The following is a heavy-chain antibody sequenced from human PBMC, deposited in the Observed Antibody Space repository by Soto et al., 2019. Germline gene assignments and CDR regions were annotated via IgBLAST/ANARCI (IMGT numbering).Heavy chain of an antibody. V-gene: IGHV3-48*03. D-gene: IGHD2-15*01. CDR1: GFTFSGYA. CDR2: MSSRGSLI. Sequence: EVQLVESGGGWVQPGGSLRLSCAASGFTFSGYAMNWVRQAPGKGLEWVSYMSSRGSLIYYADSVKGRFTISRDNAKNSLYLQMNSLRAEDTGLYYCARENSSFFDPWGQGTLVSVSS. CDR3: ARENSSFFDP. J-gene: IGHJ5*02.